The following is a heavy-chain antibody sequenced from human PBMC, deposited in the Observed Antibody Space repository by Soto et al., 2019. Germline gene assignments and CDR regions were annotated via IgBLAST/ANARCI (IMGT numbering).Heavy chain of an antibody. D-gene: IGHD3-9*01. CDR3: ARLEGLATISYYFDF. CDR1: DDSINSDKYY. J-gene: IGHJ4*02. Sequence: QLQLQESGPGLVKPSETLSLTCSVSDDSINSDKYYWGWIRQPPGKGLEWIGSIYYRGNAYYNPSLQNRATISLDKSKSQSSLKLNSVTAADSAVYFCARLEGLATISYYFDFWGPGALVTVSS. CDR2: IYYRGNA. V-gene: IGHV4-39*01.